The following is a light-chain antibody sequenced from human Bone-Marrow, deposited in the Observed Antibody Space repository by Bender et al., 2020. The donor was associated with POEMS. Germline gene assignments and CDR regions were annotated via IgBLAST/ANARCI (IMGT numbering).Light chain of an antibody. V-gene: IGLV2-11*01. J-gene: IGLJ3*02. CDR3: QSYDNSLGGWV. CDR1: SDDVGGYSY. Sequence: QSALTQPRSVSGSPGQSVSISCAGTSDDVGGYSYVSWYQQYPGRAPKMLIYDVNQRPSGVPDRFSGSKSGTSASLAITGLQAEDEGDYYCQSYDNSLGGWVFGGGTKLTVL. CDR2: DVN.